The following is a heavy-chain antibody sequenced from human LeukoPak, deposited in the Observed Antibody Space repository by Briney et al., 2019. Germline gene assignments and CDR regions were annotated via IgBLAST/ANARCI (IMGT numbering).Heavy chain of an antibody. Sequence: PSETLSLTCPVSGGSISNYYYWTWIRQPPGKGLEWIGYVNYTGSTNFNPSLKSRVTMSLDTSSNQFSLKQTSLTAADTAVDYCARGAMATTPFFDYWGQGALVTVSS. CDR1: GGSISNYY. CDR3: ARGAMATTPFFDY. J-gene: IGHJ4*02. CDR2: VNYTGST. V-gene: IGHV4-59*01. D-gene: IGHD5-24*01.